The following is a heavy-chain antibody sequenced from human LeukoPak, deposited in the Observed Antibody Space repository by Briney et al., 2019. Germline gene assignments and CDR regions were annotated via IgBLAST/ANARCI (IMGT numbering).Heavy chain of an antibody. CDR2: IYYSGST. Sequence: PSETLSLTCTVSGGSISSYYWSWIRQPPGKGLEWIGYIYYSGSTNYNPSLKSRVTILVDTSKNQFSLKLSSVTAADTAVYYCARASSIAAALFDYWGQGTLVTVSS. CDR1: GGSISSYY. V-gene: IGHV4-59*01. D-gene: IGHD6-13*01. CDR3: ARASSIAAALFDY. J-gene: IGHJ4*02.